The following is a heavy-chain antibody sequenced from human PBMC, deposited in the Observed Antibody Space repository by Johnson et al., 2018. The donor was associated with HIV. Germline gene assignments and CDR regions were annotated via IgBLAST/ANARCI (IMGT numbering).Heavy chain of an antibody. J-gene: IGHJ3*01. CDR2: INWNGGST. Sequence: VQLVESGGTVVRPGGSLRLSCAASGFTFDNYGMSWVRQAPGKGLEWVSGINWNGGSTGHADSVKGRFTISRDNAKNSLYLQMNSLRDEDTAVYYCARAPDDAFDVWGQGTMVTVSS. CDR3: ARAPDDAFDV. CDR1: GFTFDNYG. V-gene: IGHV3-20*04.